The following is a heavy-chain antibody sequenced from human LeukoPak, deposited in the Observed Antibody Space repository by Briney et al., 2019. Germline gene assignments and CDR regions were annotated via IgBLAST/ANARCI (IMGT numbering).Heavy chain of an antibody. D-gene: IGHD3-9*01. Sequence: ASVKVSCKASGYTFTDYHIHWVRQAPGQGLEWMGWIDPNSGDTNYAQKFQGRVTMTRDTSISTAYMELSRLRSDDTAVYYCARNYYDVLTGYSIDYWGQGTLVTVSS. CDR2: IDPNSGDT. CDR3: ARNYYDVLTGYSIDY. CDR1: GYTFTDYH. V-gene: IGHV1-2*02. J-gene: IGHJ4*02.